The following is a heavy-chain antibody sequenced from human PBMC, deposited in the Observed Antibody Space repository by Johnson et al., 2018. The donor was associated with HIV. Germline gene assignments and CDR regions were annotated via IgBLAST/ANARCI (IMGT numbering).Heavy chain of an antibody. D-gene: IGHD6-13*01. CDR2: LSYDGSNK. J-gene: IGHJ3*02. CDR1: GFTFSNYA. V-gene: IGHV3-30*04. CDR3: ARGAPPTWYSSSWRGGAFDI. Sequence: QVQLVESGGGVVQPGRSLRISCAASGFTFSNYAMHWVRHAPGKGLEWVAVLSYDGSNKYYADSVKGRFTISRDNSKNTLYLQMNSLRAEYTAVYYCARGAPPTWYSSSWRGGAFDIWGQGTMVTVSS.